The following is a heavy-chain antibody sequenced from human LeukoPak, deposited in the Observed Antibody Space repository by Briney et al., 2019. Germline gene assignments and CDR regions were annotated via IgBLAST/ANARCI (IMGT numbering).Heavy chain of an antibody. CDR1: GGSISSYY. V-gene: IGHV4-59*08. CDR2: IYCSGST. D-gene: IGHD3-3*02. Sequence: SETLSLTCTVSGGSISSYYWSCIRQPPGKGLEWIGYIYCSGSTNYNPSLKSRVTISVDTSKNQFSLKLSSVTAADTAVYYCARHPPGQPAFFDYWGQGTLVTVSS. CDR3: ARHPPGQPAFFDY. J-gene: IGHJ4*02.